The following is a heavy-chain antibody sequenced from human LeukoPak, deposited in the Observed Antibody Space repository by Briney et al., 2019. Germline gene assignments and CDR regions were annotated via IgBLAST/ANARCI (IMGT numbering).Heavy chain of an antibody. J-gene: IGHJ4*02. D-gene: IGHD1-26*01. V-gene: IGHV3-30*02. Sequence: PGGSLRLSCTTSGFNFRAYWMGWVRQAPGKGLEWVAFIRYDGSNKYYADSVKGRFTISRDNSKNTLYLQMNSLRAEDTAVYYCAKDQTEYSGSYYRYWGQGTLVTVSS. CDR3: AKDQTEYSGSYYRY. CDR1: GFNFRAYW. CDR2: IRYDGSNK.